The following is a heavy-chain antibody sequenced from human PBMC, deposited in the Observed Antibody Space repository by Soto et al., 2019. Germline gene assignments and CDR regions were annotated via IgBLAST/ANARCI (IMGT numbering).Heavy chain of an antibody. CDR3: AKDGGFGSNAADY. Sequence: QVQLVESGGGVVQPGRSLRLSCAASGFTFSSYGMHWVRQAPGKGLEWVAVISYDGSNKYYADSVKGRFTISRDNSKNTLYLQMNSLRAEDTAVYYCAKDGGFGSNAADYWGQGTLVTVSS. CDR1: GFTFSSYG. V-gene: IGHV3-30*18. J-gene: IGHJ4*02. CDR2: ISYDGSNK. D-gene: IGHD3-10*01.